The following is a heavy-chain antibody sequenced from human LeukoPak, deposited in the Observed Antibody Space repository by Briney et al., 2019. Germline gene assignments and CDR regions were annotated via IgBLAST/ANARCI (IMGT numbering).Heavy chain of an antibody. Sequence: PGGSLRLSCAASGFTFSSYSMNWIRQPPGKGLEWIGEINHSGRTKYNPSLKSRVTISVDTSKNQFSLILSSVTAADTAVYYCARGQFQRDYWGQGTLVTVSS. CDR2: INHSGRT. V-gene: IGHV4-34*01. CDR3: ARGQFQRDY. CDR1: GFTFSSYS. D-gene: IGHD5-24*01. J-gene: IGHJ4*02.